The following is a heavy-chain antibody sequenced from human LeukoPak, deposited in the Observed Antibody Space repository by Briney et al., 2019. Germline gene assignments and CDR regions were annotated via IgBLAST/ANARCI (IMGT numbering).Heavy chain of an antibody. D-gene: IGHD2-2*01. J-gene: IGHJ6*02. CDR2: INPSGGST. V-gene: IGHV1-46*01. CDR1: GYTFTSYY. CDR3: ARDRPSRYCSSTSCYANTYYYYYYGMDV. Sequence: GASVKVSCKASGYTFTSYYMHWVRQAPGQGLEWMGIINPSGGSTSYAQKSQGRVTMTRDTSTSTVYMELSSLRSEDTAVYYCARDRPSRYCSSTSCYANTYYYYYYGMDVWGQGTTVTVSS.